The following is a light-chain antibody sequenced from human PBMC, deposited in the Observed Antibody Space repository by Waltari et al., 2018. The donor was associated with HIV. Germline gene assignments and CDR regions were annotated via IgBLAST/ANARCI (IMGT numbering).Light chain of an antibody. Sequence: DVVMTQSPLSLPVTLGQPASISCRSTQSLVYSDGNTYLSWFQQRPGQSPRRLIYRVSNRDSGVPDRFSGSGSGTAFTLKISRVEAEDVGVYYCMQGTHWPPTFGQGTKVEIK. CDR1: QSLVYSDGNTY. CDR3: MQGTHWPPT. J-gene: IGKJ1*01. V-gene: IGKV2-30*01. CDR2: RVS.